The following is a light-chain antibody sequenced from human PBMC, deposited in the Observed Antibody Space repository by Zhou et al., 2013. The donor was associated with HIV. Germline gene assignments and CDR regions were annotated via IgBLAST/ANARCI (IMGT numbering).Light chain of an antibody. J-gene: IGKJ1*01. CDR1: QSVTTN. Sequence: EIEMTQSPATLSVSLGDRATLSCGASQSVTTNVAWYQHKPGQAPRLLIYDVSTRATDVPVRFSGSGSGTEFTLSISSLQSEDFATYYCLQDNNYPRTFGQGTKVEI. CDR2: DVS. CDR3: LQDNNYPRT. V-gene: IGKV3-15*01.